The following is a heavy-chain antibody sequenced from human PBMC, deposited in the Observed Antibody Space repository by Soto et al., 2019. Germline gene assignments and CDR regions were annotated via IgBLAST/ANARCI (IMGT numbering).Heavy chain of an antibody. CDR1: GFTLTSSA. V-gene: IGHV1-58*01. CDR2: IVVGSGNT. D-gene: IGHD3-10*01. Sequence: ASVKVSCKASGFTLTSSAVQWVRQARGQRLEWIGWIVVGSGNTNYAQKFQERVTITRDMSTSTAYMELSSLRSEDTAVYYCAAIRITMVRGVIINSYYYGMDVWGQGTTVTVSS. CDR3: AAIRITMVRGVIINSYYYGMDV. J-gene: IGHJ6*02.